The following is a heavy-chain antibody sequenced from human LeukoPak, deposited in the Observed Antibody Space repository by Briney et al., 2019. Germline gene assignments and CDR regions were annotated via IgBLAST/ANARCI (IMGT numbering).Heavy chain of an antibody. CDR3: AREDGAFDI. CDR1: GYTFTGYY. J-gene: IGHJ3*02. D-gene: IGHD5-24*01. V-gene: IGHV1-2*02. Sequence: GASVKVSCKASGYTFTGYYMHWVRQAPGQGLEWMGWINLNSGGTNYAQKFQGRVTMTRDTSISTAYMELNSLRAEDTALYYCAREDGAFDIWGQGTMVTVSS. CDR2: INLNSGGT.